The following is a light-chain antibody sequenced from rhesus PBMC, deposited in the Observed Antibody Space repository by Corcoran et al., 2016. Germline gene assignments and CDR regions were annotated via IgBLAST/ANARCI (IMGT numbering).Light chain of an antibody. CDR1: QGISKW. CDR3: QQYNSAPLT. J-gene: IGKJ4*01. Sequence: DIQMTQSPSSLSASVGDRVTITCRASQGISKWLAWYQQQPGIAPKLLIYKASSLQSGVPSRFSGSGSGTDFTLTISSLQPEDFATYSCQQYNSAPLTFGGGTKVEIK. V-gene: IGKV1-21*01. CDR2: KAS.